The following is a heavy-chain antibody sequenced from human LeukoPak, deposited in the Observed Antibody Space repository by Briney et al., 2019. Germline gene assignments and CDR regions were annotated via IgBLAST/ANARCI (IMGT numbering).Heavy chain of an antibody. CDR1: GYIFTGYY. Sequence: APVKVSCKASGYIFTGYYMHWVRQAPGQGLEWMGWINPNSGGTNYAQKFQGRVTMTRDTSISTAYMELSRLRSDDTAVYYCARPALRFLEWYSYNWFDPWGQGTLVTVSS. CDR2: INPNSGGT. V-gene: IGHV1-2*02. J-gene: IGHJ5*02. CDR3: ARPALRFLEWYSYNWFDP. D-gene: IGHD3-3*01.